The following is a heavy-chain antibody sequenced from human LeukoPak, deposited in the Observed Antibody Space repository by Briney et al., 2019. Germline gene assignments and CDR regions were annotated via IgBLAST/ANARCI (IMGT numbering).Heavy chain of an antibody. CDR1: GYTFTSYD. J-gene: IGHJ6*02. CDR3: AREEYYDFWRYYYYYGMDV. Sequence: ASVKVSCKASGYTFTSYDINWVRQATGQGLEWMGWMNPNSGNTGYAQKFQGRVTMTRNTSISTAYMELSSLRSEDTAVYYCAREEYYDFWRYYYYYGMDVWGQGTTVTVSS. CDR2: MNPNSGNT. D-gene: IGHD3-3*01. V-gene: IGHV1-8*01.